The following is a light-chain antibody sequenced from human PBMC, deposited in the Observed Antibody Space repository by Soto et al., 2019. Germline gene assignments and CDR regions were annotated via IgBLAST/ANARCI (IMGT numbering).Light chain of an antibody. CDR3: QSYDSSLSGSV. CDR2: GNS. CDR1: SSNIGAGYD. V-gene: IGLV1-40*01. J-gene: IGLJ2*01. Sequence: QSVLTQPPSVSGXPGQWVTISCTGSSSNIGAGYDVHWYQQLPGTAPKLLIYGNSNRPSGVPDRFSGSKSGTSASLAITGLQAEDEADYYCQSYDSSLSGSVFGGGTKVTVL.